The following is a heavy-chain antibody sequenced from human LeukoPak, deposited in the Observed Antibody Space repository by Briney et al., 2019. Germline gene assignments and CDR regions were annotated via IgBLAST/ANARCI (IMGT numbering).Heavy chain of an antibody. CDR2: IKTDGSEK. D-gene: IGHD3-9*01. Sequence: GGSLRLSCAASGFSFSTTDMHWVRQAPGKGLEWVANIKTDGSEKYYVDSVKGRFTISRDSAKNSLYLQMNSLRAEDTAVYYCARDYTGYFPWGQGTLVIVSS. V-gene: IGHV3-7*03. CDR3: ARDYTGYFP. J-gene: IGHJ5*02. CDR1: GFSFSTTD.